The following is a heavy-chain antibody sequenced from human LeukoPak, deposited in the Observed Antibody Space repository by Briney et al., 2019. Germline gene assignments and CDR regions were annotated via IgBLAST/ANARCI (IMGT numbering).Heavy chain of an antibody. J-gene: IGHJ4*02. V-gene: IGHV4-4*02. D-gene: IGHD5-12*01. CDR2: IYHSGTT. Sequence: SGTLSLTCAVSGGSISSSDWWSWVRQPPGKGLEWIGEIYHSGTTNYNPSLKSRVTISVDKSKNQFSLNLSSVTAADTAVYYCARKPHSGYDLADYWGQGTLVTVSS. CDR3: ARKPHSGYDLADY. CDR1: GGSISSSDW.